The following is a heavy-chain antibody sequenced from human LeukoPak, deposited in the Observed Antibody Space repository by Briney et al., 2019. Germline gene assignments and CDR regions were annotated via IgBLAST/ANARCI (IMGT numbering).Heavy chain of an antibody. D-gene: IGHD2-2*01. CDR1: GFTFSSYS. CDR3: AKDLSGYCSSTSCVYYYYYYMDV. Sequence: PGGSLRLSCAASGFTFSSYSMNWVRQAPGKGLEWVSSISNSSSYIYYADSVKGRFTISRDNSKNTLYLQMNSLRAEDTAVYYCAKDLSGYCSSTSCVYYYYYYMDVWGKGTTVTVSS. J-gene: IGHJ6*03. V-gene: IGHV3-21*01. CDR2: ISNSSSYI.